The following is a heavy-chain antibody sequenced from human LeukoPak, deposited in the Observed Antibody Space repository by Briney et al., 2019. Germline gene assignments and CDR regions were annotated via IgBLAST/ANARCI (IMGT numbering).Heavy chain of an antibody. CDR3: ARQRSWFDP. CDR1: GGSFSGYY. V-gene: IGHV4-34*01. CDR2: INHSGST. J-gene: IGHJ5*02. Sequence: SETLSLTCAVYGGSFSGYYWSWIRQPPGKGLEWIGEINHSGSTNYNPSLKSRVTISVDTSKNQFSQKLSSVTAADTAVYYCARQRSWFDPWGQGTLVTVPS.